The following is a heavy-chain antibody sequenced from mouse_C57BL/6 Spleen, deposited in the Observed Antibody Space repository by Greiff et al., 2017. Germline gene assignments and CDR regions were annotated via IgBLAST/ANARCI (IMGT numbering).Heavy chain of an antibody. J-gene: IGHJ4*01. CDR2: ISSGGDYI. V-gene: IGHV5-9-1*02. Sequence: EVQRVESGEGLVKPGGSLKLSCAASGFTFSSYAMSWVRQTPEKRLEWVAYISSGGDYIYYADTVKGRFTISRDHARNTLYLQMSSLKSEDTAMYYCTRVLSITTVVATKGYAMDYWGQGTSVTVSS. CDR1: GFTFSSYA. CDR3: TRVLSITTVVATKGYAMDY. D-gene: IGHD1-1*01.